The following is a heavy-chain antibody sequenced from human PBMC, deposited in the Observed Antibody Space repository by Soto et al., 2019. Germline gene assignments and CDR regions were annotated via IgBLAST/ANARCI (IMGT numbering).Heavy chain of an antibody. V-gene: IGHV1-8*01. CDR1: GYTFTSYD. CDR3: ATDGLGPTTRSGYYYYYGMDV. Sequence: ASVKVSCKASGYTFTSYDINWVRQATGQGLEWMGWMNPNSGNTGYAQKFQGRVTMTRNTSISTAYMELSSLRSEDTAVYYCATDGLGPTTRSGYYYYYGMDVWGKGTTVTVSS. J-gene: IGHJ6*04. D-gene: IGHD3-10*01. CDR2: MNPNSGNT.